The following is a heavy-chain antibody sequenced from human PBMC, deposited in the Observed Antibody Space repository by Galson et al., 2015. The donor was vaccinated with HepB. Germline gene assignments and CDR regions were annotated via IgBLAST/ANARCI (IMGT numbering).Heavy chain of an antibody. D-gene: IGHD1-26*01. Sequence: SCKVSGYTLTELSMHWVRQAPGKGLEWMGGFDPEDGETIYAQKFQGRVTMTEDTSTDTAYMELSSLRSEDTAVYYCATVVGAKSYYYYGMDVWGQGTTVTVSS. J-gene: IGHJ6*02. CDR3: ATVVGAKSYYYYGMDV. V-gene: IGHV1-24*01. CDR1: GYTLTELS. CDR2: FDPEDGET.